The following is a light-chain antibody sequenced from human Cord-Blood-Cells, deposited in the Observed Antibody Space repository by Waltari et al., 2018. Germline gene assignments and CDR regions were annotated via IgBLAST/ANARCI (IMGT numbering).Light chain of an antibody. CDR3: QSYDSSLSGVV. J-gene: IGLJ2*01. V-gene: IGLV1-40*01. CDR2: GNS. CDR1: SSHIGAGYD. Sequence: QSVLTQPPSVSGAPGQRVTIPCTGSSSHIGAGYDVHWYQQLPVTAPKLLIYGNSKRPSGVPDRFPGSKSGPSASLAITGLQAEDEADYYCQSYDSSLSGVVFGGGTKLTVL.